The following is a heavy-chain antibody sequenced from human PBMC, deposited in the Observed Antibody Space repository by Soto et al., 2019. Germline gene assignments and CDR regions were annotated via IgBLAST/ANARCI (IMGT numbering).Heavy chain of an antibody. V-gene: IGHV4-34*01. CDR3: ARPRITIFGVVFSAFDI. CDR1: GGSFSGYY. J-gene: IGHJ3*02. D-gene: IGHD3-3*01. CDR2: INHSGST. Sequence: PSLTCAVYGGSFSGYYWSRIRQPPGKGLEWIGEINHSGSTNYNPSLKSRVTISVDTSKNQFSLKLSSVTAADTAVYYCARPRITIFGVVFSAFDIWGQGTMVTVSS.